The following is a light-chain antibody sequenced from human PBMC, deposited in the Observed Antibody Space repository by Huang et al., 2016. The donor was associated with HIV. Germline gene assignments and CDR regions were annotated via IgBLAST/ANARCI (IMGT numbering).Light chain of an antibody. V-gene: IGKV4-1*01. CDR2: WSS. J-gene: IGKJ4*01. CDR3: QQYISTPLT. Sequence: DIVMTQSPHSLTVSLGERATINCKSSRIVLQSNNKNYLAWYQQKPGKSPKLLSYWSSSRESGVPERFSGDGSGSNFTLTINSLQADDVAVYYCQQYISTPLTFGGGTKVQI. CDR1: RIVLQSNNKNY.